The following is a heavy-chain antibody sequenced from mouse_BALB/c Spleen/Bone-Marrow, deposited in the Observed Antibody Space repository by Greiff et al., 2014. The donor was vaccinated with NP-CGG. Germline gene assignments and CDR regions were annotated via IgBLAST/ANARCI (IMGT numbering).Heavy chain of an antibody. CDR1: GYTFTEYI. V-gene: IGHV1-62-2*01. CDR3: ARHEDRIRAWFAY. J-gene: IGHJ3*01. D-gene: IGHD1-1*01. Sequence: QVQLKESGAELVKPGASVKLSCKASGYTFTEYIIHWVKQRSGQGLEWIGWFYPGSGSIKYNEKFKDKATLTADKSSSTDYMELSRLTSEDFAAYVCARHEDRIRAWFAYWGQGTLVTVSA. CDR2: FYPGSGSI.